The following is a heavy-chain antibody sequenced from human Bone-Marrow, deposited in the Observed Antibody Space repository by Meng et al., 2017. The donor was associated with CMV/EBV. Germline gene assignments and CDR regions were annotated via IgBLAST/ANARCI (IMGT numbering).Heavy chain of an antibody. Sequence: SETLSLTCTVSGYSISSGYYWGWIRQPPGKGLEWIGTMSHSGRTYYNPSIKSRLIIEQDTSKNQFSLKLSSVTAADTAVYYCTRHPESSRDYWGQGTPVTVSS. D-gene: IGHD6-13*01. J-gene: IGHJ4*02. V-gene: IGHV4-38-2*02. CDR1: GYSISSGYY. CDR3: TRHPESSRDY. CDR2: MSHSGRT.